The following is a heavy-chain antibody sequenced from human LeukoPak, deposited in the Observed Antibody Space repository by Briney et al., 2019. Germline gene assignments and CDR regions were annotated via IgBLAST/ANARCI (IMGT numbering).Heavy chain of an antibody. CDR1: GYTFTSYD. CDR3: ARGGNDAFDI. Sequence: ASVKVSCKASGYTFTSYDINWVRQAPGQGLEWMGIINPSGGSTSYAQKFQGRVTMTRDTSTSTVYMELSSLRSEDTAVYYCARGGNDAFDIWGQGTMVTVSS. V-gene: IGHV1-46*01. CDR2: INPSGGST. J-gene: IGHJ3*02. D-gene: IGHD5-12*01.